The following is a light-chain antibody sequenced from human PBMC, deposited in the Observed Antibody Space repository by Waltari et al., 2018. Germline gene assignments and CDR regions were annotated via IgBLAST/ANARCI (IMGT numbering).Light chain of an antibody. CDR2: AAS. CDR1: QNIARY. J-gene: IGKJ1*01. CDR3: QQTYSVPWT. V-gene: IGKV1-39*01. Sequence: DIHLTQSPSALSASVGDRLNITGRASQNIARYLNWYQPKVGKAPKRLIYAASTLQSGVPSRFSASGSGTDSTLTVGSVHPEDFATYYCQQTYSVPWTFGQGTRVEV.